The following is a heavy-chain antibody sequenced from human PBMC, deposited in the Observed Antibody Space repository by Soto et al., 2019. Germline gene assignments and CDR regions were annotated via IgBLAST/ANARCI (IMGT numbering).Heavy chain of an antibody. CDR3: VKGNQLLRYYFEY. Sequence: GESLKISCEASGYFFTHFWIGWVRQAPGKGLEYVSGITSNGDNTYHADSVQGRFTISRDNSKSTLYLQMTSLRVEDTAVYYCVKGNQLLRYYFEYWGRGALVTVSS. J-gene: IGHJ4*02. CDR1: GYFFTHFW. V-gene: IGHV3-64D*06. CDR2: ITSNGDNT. D-gene: IGHD2-2*01.